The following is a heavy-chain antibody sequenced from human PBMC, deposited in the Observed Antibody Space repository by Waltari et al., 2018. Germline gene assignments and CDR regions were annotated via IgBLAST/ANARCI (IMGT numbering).Heavy chain of an antibody. Sequence: LQLQESGPGLVKPSGTLSLTSAVSGDSMTSNYCWSWVRQSPQKGLEWIGQVHYSGRTNYHPSFASRVTMSVDTSNKQFSLRVTSATAADTAVYYCARDRGRGLYLDTWGPGTLVTVSP. CDR2: VHYSGRT. CDR1: GDSMTSNYC. V-gene: IGHV4-4*02. CDR3: ARDRGRGLYLDT. J-gene: IGHJ5*02. D-gene: IGHD2-15*01.